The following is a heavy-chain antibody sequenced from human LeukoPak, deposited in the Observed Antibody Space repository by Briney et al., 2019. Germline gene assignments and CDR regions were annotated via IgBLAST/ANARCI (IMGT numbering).Heavy chain of an antibody. V-gene: IGHV3-21*01. J-gene: IGHJ4*02. CDR1: GFTFSSYS. D-gene: IGHD5-12*01. CDR2: ISSSGNYI. CDR3: ARDNPTRGYSAYDLDY. Sequence: KPGGSLRLSCAASGFTFSSYSMNWVRQAPGKGLEWVSSISSSGNYIYYADSVKGRFTISRDNAKSSLYLQMNSLRAEDTAVFYCARDNPTRGYSAYDLDYWGQGTLVTVSS.